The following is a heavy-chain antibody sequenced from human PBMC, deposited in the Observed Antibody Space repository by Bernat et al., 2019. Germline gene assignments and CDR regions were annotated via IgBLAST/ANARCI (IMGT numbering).Heavy chain of an antibody. CDR3: AREQSIAAYIDY. Sequence: QVQLVESGGAGARLGGSWNPPGEGPDSTSVAIGCNGFGKAQGKGLEWVAVIWYDGSNKYYADSVKGRFTISRDNSKNTLYLQMNSLRAEDTAVYYCAREQSIAAYIDYWGQGTLVTVSS. D-gene: IGHD6-6*01. CDR2: IWYDGSNK. CDR1: DSTSVAIG. J-gene: IGHJ4*02. V-gene: IGHV3-33*01.